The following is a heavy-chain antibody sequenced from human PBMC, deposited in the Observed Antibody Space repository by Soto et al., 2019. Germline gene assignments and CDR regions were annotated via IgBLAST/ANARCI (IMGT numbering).Heavy chain of an antibody. CDR1: GYTFTSYY. V-gene: IGHV1-46*03. J-gene: IGHJ1*01. D-gene: IGHD2-15*01. CDR3: ARGPHDIVVVVAFSGYFQP. CDR2: INPSGGST. Sequence: QVQLVQSGAEVKKPGASVKVSCKASGYTFTSYYMHWVRQAPGQGLEWMGIINPSGGSTSYEQKIQGRVNMTKHTSTRKVHIELTSLRSEDTAVYYCARGPHDIVVVVAFSGYFQPWGQGTLVTVSS.